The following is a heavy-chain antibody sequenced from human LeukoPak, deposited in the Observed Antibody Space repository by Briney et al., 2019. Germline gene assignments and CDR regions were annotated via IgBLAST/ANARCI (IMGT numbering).Heavy chain of an antibody. CDR3: ARRTRSFSKTYGDDYYYYYMDV. CDR2: ISYSGST. J-gene: IGHJ6*03. Sequence: SETLSLTCTVSGGSGSSDSWSWIRQPPGQGLEWIGYISYSGSTSYNPSLKSRVTISLDPSKSQLSLKLRSVAAADTAVYYCARRTRSFSKTYGDDYYYYYMDVWGKGTTVIVS. CDR1: GGSGSSDS. D-gene: IGHD4/OR15-4a*01. V-gene: IGHV4-59*02.